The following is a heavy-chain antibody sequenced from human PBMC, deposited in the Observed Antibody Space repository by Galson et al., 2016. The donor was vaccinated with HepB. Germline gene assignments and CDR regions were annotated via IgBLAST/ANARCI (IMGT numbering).Heavy chain of an antibody. Sequence: ETLSLTCAVSGDSISRDTWWSCIRQPPGKGLGWIGEIYHTGTTNYNPSLKSRVTMSLDKSKNQFSLMVTSVTAADTALYYCAGGKLASGWGYWGQGTLVTVSS. CDR3: AGGKLASGWGY. V-gene: IGHV4-4*02. D-gene: IGHD4-23*01. CDR1: GDSISRDTW. CDR2: IYHTGTT. J-gene: IGHJ4*02.